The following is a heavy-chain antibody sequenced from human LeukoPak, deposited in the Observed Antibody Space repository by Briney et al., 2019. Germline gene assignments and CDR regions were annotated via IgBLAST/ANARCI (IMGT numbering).Heavy chain of an antibody. J-gene: IGHJ4*02. CDR3: ARGPYRSYGDYGY. CDR1: GYTFTSYD. Sequence: ASVKVSCKASGYTFTSYDIHWVRRATGQGLEWMGWMNPNSGHTGYAQKFQGRVTMTRNTSISTAYMELSSLRSEDTAVYYCARGPYRSYGDYGYWGQGTLVTVSS. CDR2: MNPNSGHT. D-gene: IGHD4-17*01. V-gene: IGHV1-8*02.